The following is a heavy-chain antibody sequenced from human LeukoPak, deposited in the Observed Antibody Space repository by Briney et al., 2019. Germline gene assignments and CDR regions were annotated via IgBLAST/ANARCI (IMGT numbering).Heavy chain of an antibody. V-gene: IGHV4-4*07. CDR3: ARDNDSSGYYYGYNWFDP. Sequence: SETLSLTCTVSGGSISSYYWSWIRQPAGKGPEWIGRIYTSGSTNYNPSLKSRVTISVDKSKNQFSLKLSSVTAADTAVYYCARDNDSSGYYYGYNWFDPWGQGTLVTVSS. CDR1: GGSISSYY. J-gene: IGHJ5*02. D-gene: IGHD3-22*01. CDR2: IYTSGST.